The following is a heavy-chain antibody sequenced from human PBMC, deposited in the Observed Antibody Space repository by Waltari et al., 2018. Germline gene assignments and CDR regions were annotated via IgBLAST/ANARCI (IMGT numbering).Heavy chain of an antibody. CDR3: TRNPGY. V-gene: IGHV3-74*03. CDR1: DFFTDYW. CDR2: MKTEGTSI. Sequence: EVQLVNSGGGLVQPGGSLRLSCAASDFFTDYWLDWVRRAPGKGLVWVSRMKTEGTSITYADSLKGRFTISRDSAKNTYYLQMNSLRAEDTAVYYCTRNPGYWGQGTLVTVSS. J-gene: IGHJ4*02.